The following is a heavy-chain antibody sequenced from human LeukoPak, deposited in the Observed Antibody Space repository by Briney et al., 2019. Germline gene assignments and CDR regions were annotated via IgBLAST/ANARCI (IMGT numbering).Heavy chain of an antibody. Sequence: ASVKVSCKASGYTFTSYAMHWVRQAPGQRLEWLGWINAGNGNTKYSQKFQGRVTITRDTSASTAYMELSSLRSEDTAVYYCARDVILLWFGELTGNWFDPWGQGTLVTVSS. CDR2: INAGNGNT. CDR1: GYTFTSYA. D-gene: IGHD3-10*01. J-gene: IGHJ5*02. V-gene: IGHV1-3*01. CDR3: ARDVILLWFGELTGNWFDP.